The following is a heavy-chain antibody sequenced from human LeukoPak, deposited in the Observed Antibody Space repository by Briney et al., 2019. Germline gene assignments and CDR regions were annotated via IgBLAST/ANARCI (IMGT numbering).Heavy chain of an antibody. CDR1: GYTFAGYD. CDR3: ARDRSGDFDY. V-gene: IGHV1-2*02. Sequence: GASVKVSCKASGYTFAGYDMHWVRQTPGQGLEWMGWINPNNGGTNYAQKFQGRVTMTRDTSFSTAYMELNRLRSDDTAVYYCARDRSGDFDYWGQGTLVTVSS. J-gene: IGHJ4*02. CDR2: INPNNGGT. D-gene: IGHD7-27*01.